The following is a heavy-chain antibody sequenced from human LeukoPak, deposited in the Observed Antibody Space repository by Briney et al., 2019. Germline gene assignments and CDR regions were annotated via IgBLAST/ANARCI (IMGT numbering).Heavy chain of an antibody. CDR2: ISGSGGST. CDR1: GFTFSSYA. D-gene: IGHD6-13*01. Sequence: PGGSLRLSCAASGFTFSSYAMSWVRQAPGKGLEWVSAISGSGGSTYYADSVKGRFTISRDDSKNTLYLQMNSLRAEDTAVYYCAKDGGKRGSSSWYSDYWGQGTLVTVSS. V-gene: IGHV3-23*01. J-gene: IGHJ4*02. CDR3: AKDGGKRGSSSWYSDY.